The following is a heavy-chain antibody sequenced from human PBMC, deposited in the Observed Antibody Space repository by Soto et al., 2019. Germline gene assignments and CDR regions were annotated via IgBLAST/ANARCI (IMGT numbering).Heavy chain of an antibody. V-gene: IGHV3-30*18. CDR2: ISYDGSNK. CDR3: AKDRGSSGYYGDY. Sequence: GGSLRLSCAASGFTFSSYGMHWVRQAPGKGLEWVAVISYDGSNKYYADSVKGRFTISRDNSKNTLYLQMNSLRAEDTAVYYCAKDRGSSGYYGDYWGQGTLVTVSS. D-gene: IGHD3-22*01. CDR1: GFTFSSYG. J-gene: IGHJ4*02.